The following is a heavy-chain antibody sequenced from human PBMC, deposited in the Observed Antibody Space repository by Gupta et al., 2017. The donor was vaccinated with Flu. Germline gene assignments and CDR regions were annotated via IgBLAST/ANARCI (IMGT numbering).Heavy chain of an antibody. D-gene: IGHD2-2*01. J-gene: IGHJ4*02. V-gene: IGHV3-21*01. CDR3: ARDGPLYCSSTSCYDY. CDR1: GFTFSSYS. Sequence: EVQLVESGGGLVKPGGSLRLSCAAPGFTFSSYSMNWVRQAPGKGLEWVSSISSSSSYIYYADSVKGRFTISRDNAKNSLYLQMNSLRAEDTAVYYCARDGPLYCSSTSCYDYWGQGTLVTVSS. CDR2: ISSSSSYI.